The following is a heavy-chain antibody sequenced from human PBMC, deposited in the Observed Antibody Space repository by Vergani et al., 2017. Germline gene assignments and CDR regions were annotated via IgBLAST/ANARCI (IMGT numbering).Heavy chain of an antibody. CDR1: GGSINTGAYY. Sequence: QVQLQESGPRLVRPSQTLSLTCTVSGGSINTGAYYWSWIRQPAGKGLEWIGRVYTSGMTNYNPSLKSRVTILVDRSKSQLSLKLTSLTAGDTAVYFCASDLSYYYGSGSDDYNPYYYEGMDVWGPGTTVTVSS. J-gene: IGHJ6*02. CDR3: ASDLSYYYGSGSDDYNPYYYEGMDV. V-gene: IGHV4-61*02. D-gene: IGHD3-10*01. CDR2: VYTSGMT.